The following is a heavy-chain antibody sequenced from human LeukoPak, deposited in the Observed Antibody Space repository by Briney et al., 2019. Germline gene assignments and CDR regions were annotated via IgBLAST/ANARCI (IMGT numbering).Heavy chain of an antibody. D-gene: IGHD1-26*01. CDR1: GYTFTSYT. CDR3: ARTAAYYRGYDY. V-gene: IGHV1-3*04. CDR2: INTGNGNT. J-gene: IGHJ4*02. Sequence: ASVKVSCKASGYTFTSYTMHWVRQAPGQRLEWMGWINTGNGNTKYSQEFQGRVTITRDTSASTAYMELRSLRSDDTAVYYCARTAAYYRGYDYWGQGTLVTVSS.